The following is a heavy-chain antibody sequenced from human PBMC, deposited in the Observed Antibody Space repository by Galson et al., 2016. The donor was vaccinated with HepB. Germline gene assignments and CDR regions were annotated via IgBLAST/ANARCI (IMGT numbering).Heavy chain of an antibody. J-gene: IGHJ6*03. V-gene: IGHV5-51*01. CDR3: ARHVDCCYYMDV. CDR1: GYSFISYW. Sequence: QSGAEVKKPGESLRISCKGSGYSFISYWIGWVRQMPGKGLEWMGIISPGDSEISISPSFQGQVTISADMSTNTAYLQWSSLKASDTAIYYCARHVDCCYYMDVWGKGTTVTVSS. CDR2: ISPGDSEI. D-gene: IGHD2-15*01.